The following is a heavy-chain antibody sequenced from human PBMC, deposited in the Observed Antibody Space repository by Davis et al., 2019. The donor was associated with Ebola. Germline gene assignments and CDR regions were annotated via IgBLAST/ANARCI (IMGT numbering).Heavy chain of an antibody. Sequence: AASVKVSCKASGYTFTSYAMHWVRQAPGQRLEWMGWINAGNGNTKYSQKFQGRVTITRDTSASTAYMELSSLRSEDTAVYYCAREGGLRQGFDYWGQGTLVTVSS. D-gene: IGHD5/OR15-5a*01. CDR2: INAGNGNT. CDR3: AREGGLRQGFDY. V-gene: IGHV1-3*01. J-gene: IGHJ4*02. CDR1: GYTFTSYA.